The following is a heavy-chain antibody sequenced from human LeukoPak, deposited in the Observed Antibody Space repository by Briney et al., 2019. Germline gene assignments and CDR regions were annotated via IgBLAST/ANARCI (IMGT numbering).Heavy chain of an antibody. CDR1: GYTFTGYY. Sequence: ASVKVSCKASGYTFTGYYMHWVRQAPGQGLEWMGCINPNSGGTNYAQKVQGRVTMTRDTSISTAYMELSRLRSDDTAVYYCARDHGLVTAYVMDVWGQGTTVTVSS. CDR3: ARDHGLVTAYVMDV. CDR2: INPNSGGT. V-gene: IGHV1-2*02. J-gene: IGHJ6*01. D-gene: IGHD3/OR15-3a*01.